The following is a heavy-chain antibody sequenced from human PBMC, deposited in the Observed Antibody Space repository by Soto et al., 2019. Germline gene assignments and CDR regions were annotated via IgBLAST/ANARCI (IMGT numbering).Heavy chain of an antibody. CDR2: IYYSGST. V-gene: IGHV4-30-4*01. D-gene: IGHD3-22*01. J-gene: IGHJ5*02. CDR3: ARDRLDYYDSSNWFDP. CDR1: GGSISSGDYY. Sequence: QVQLQESGPGLVKPSQTLSLTCTVSGGSISSGDYYWSWIRQPPGKGLEWIGYIYYSGSTYYNPSLKSRVTLSVDTSKNQFSLKLSSVTAADTAVYYCARDRLDYYDSSNWFDPWGQGTLVTVSS.